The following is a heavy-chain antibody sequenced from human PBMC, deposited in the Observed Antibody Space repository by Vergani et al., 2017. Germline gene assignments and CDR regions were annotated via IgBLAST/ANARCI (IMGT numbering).Heavy chain of an antibody. CDR2: IYYSGST. J-gene: IGHJ4*02. CDR1: GGSISSHY. Sequence: QVQLQESGPGLVKPSETLSLTCTVSGGSISSHYWSWIRQPPGKGLEWIGYIYYSGSTNDNPSLQSRVTISVDTSKNQFSLKLSAVTAADTAVYYCARGGLVEQWSVFDYWGQGTLVTVSS. V-gene: IGHV4-59*11. CDR3: ARGGLVEQWSVFDY. D-gene: IGHD6-19*01.